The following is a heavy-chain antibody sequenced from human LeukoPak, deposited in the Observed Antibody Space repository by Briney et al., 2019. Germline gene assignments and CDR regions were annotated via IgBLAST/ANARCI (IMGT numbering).Heavy chain of an antibody. CDR3: ARAYDDDYYYYMDV. D-gene: IGHD3-3*01. V-gene: IGHV4-59*11. J-gene: IGHJ6*03. CDR2: IYHSGTT. Sequence: SETLSLTCTVSGGSISCHYWSWIRQPPGKGLEWIGQIYHSGTTNYNPSLKSRVTISVDTSKNQFSLKLTSVTAADTAVYYCARAYDDDYYYYMDVWGKGTTVTVSS. CDR1: GGSISCHY.